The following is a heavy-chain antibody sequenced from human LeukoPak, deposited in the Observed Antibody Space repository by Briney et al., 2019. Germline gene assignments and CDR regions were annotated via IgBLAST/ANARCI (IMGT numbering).Heavy chain of an antibody. V-gene: IGHV4-30-4*01. CDR3: ARELHLLYNWFDP. J-gene: IGHJ5*02. CDR1: GGSFSGYY. CDR2: IYYSGST. Sequence: SETLSLTCAVYGGSFSGYYWSWIRQPPGKGLEWIGYIYYSGSTYYNPSLKSRVTISVDTSKNQFSLKLSSVTAADTAVYYCARELHLLYNWFDPWGQGTLVTVSS. D-gene: IGHD4-11*01.